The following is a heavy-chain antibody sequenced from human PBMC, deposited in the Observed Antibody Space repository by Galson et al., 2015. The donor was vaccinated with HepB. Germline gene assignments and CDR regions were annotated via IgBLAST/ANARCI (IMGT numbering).Heavy chain of an antibody. J-gene: IGHJ4*02. D-gene: IGHD3-16*01. CDR1: GFSFSRYW. Sequence: SLRLSCAASGFSFSRYWMSWVRQAPGKGLEWVANIKEDGSEKYYVDSVKGRFTVSRDNAKNSVFLQMNSLRAEDTAIYYCARHRYASYWGQGTLVTVSS. V-gene: IGHV3-7*01. CDR2: IKEDGSEK. CDR3: ARHRYASY.